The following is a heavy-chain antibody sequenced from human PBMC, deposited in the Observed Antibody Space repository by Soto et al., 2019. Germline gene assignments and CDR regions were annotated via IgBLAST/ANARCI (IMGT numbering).Heavy chain of an antibody. D-gene: IGHD4-17*01. V-gene: IGHV1-18*04. CDR3: ARENYGDYVSDP. CDR2: ISAYNGNT. Sequence: ASVKVSCKASGYTFTSYGISWVRQAPGQGLEWMGWISAYNGNTNYAQKFQGRVTMTTDTSTSTAYMELRSLRSDDTAVYYCARENYGDYVSDPRGKGTLVTVSS. CDR1: GYTFTSYG. J-gene: IGHJ5*02.